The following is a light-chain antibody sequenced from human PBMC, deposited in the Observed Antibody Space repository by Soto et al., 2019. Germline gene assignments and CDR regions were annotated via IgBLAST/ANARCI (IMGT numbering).Light chain of an antibody. Sequence: DIQMTQSPSSLSASIGDRVTITCRASQSISNYLNWYQQKPGKAPKLLIYAASILQSGVPSRFSGSGSGTDFTLTISSLQPGDFATYYCQQNYITPLTFGGGTKVEIK. CDR1: QSISNY. CDR2: AAS. J-gene: IGKJ4*01. V-gene: IGKV1-39*01. CDR3: QQNYITPLT.